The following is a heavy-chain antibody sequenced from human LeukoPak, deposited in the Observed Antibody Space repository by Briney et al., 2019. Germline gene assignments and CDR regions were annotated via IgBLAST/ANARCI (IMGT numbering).Heavy chain of an antibody. Sequence: PSETLSLTCTVSGGSISSYYWSWIRQPPGKGVEWIGYIYDSGRTNYNPSLKSRVTISVDTSNNQFSLKLSSVTAADTAVYYCARRVIAASGGGVWFDPWGQGTLVTVSS. D-gene: IGHD6-13*01. CDR2: IYDSGRT. J-gene: IGHJ5*02. CDR3: ARRVIAASGGGVWFDP. V-gene: IGHV4-59*08. CDR1: GGSISSYY.